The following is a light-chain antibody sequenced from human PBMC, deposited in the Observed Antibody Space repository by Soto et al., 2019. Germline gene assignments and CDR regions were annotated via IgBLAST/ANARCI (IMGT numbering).Light chain of an antibody. CDR1: SSDVGRYNY. Sequence: QSALTQPASVSGSPGQSITISCTGTSSDVGRYNYVSGYKQYPGKAPKLIIYEVTIRPSGVSNHFSASKSGNTASLTISGLQPEDEADYYCSSYTSINTVIFGGGTKVTVL. CDR3: SSYTSINTVI. V-gene: IGLV2-14*01. J-gene: IGLJ2*01. CDR2: EVT.